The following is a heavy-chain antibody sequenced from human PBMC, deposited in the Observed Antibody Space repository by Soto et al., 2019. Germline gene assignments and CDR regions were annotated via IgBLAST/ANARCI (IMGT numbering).Heavy chain of an antibody. Sequence: QVQLQESGPGLVKPSETLSLTCIVSGGSISSYYWNWIRQPPGKGLEWIGYIYYSGNTNYNPSLQRRVTISVDTSKNQFSLKLSSVTAADTAVYYCARLGSAAGAFDYWGQGTLVTVSS. CDR1: GGSISSYY. D-gene: IGHD3-10*01. V-gene: IGHV4-59*01. CDR3: ARLGSAAGAFDY. J-gene: IGHJ4*02. CDR2: IYYSGNT.